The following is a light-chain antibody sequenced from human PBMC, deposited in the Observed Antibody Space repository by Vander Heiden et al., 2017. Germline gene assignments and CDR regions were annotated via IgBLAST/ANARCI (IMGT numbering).Light chain of an antibody. V-gene: IGLV1-47*02. CDR1: SSNIGSNY. CDR2: SNN. J-gene: IGLJ3*02. CDR3: AAWDDSLSGWV. Sequence: QSVLTQPPSASGTPGQGVTISCSGSSSNIGSNYVYWYQQLPGTAPNLLIYSNNQRPSGVPDRFSGSTSGTSASLAISGLRSEDEADYYCAAWDDSLSGWVFGGGTKLTVL.